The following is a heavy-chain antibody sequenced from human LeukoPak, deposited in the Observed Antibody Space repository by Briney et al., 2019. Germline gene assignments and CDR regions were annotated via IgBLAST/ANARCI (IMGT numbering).Heavy chain of an antibody. J-gene: IGHJ4*02. D-gene: IGHD3-22*01. V-gene: IGHV4-59*01. CDR2: NYYSGST. CDR3: AGGGDSGGYYYPMFDY. CDR1: GGSISSYY. Sequence: PSETLSLTCTVSGGSISSYYWSWIRQPPGKGLEWIGYNYYSGSTNYNPSLKSRVTISVDTSKNQFSLKLNSVTAADTAVYYCAGGGDSGGYYYPMFDYWGQGTLVTVSS.